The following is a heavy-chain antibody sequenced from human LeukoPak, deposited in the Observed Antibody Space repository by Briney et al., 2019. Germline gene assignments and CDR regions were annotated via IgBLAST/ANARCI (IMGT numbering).Heavy chain of an antibody. Sequence: WASVKVSCKASGGTFSSYAISWVRQAPGQGLEWMGGIIPIFGTANYAQKFQGRVTITADESTSTAYMALSSLRSEDTAVYYCARGAVYDVRAFDIWGQGTMVTVSS. J-gene: IGHJ3*02. CDR3: ARGAVYDVRAFDI. CDR1: GGTFSSYA. V-gene: IGHV1-69*13. D-gene: IGHD3-3*01. CDR2: IIPIFGTA.